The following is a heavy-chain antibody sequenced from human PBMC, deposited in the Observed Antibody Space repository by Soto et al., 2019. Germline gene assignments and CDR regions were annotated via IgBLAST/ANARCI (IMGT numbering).Heavy chain of an antibody. J-gene: IGHJ3*02. CDR2: INAGNGNT. V-gene: IGHV1-3*01. D-gene: IGHD3-16*01. CDR3: ARSPTFGGFDI. CDR1: GYTFTSYA. Sequence: ASVKVSCEASGYTFTSYAMHWVRQAPGQRLEWMGWINAGNGNTKYSQKFQGRVTITRDTSASTAYMELSSLRSEDTAVYYCARSPTFGGFDIWGQGTMVTVPS.